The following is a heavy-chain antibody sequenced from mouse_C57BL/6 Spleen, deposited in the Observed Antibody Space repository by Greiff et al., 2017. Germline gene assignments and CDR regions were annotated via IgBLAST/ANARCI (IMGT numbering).Heavy chain of an antibody. J-gene: IGHJ2*01. CDR2: IHPNSGSN. V-gene: IGHV1-64*01. Sequence: QVQLQQPGAELVKPGASVKLSCKASGYTFTSYWMHWVKQRPGQGLEWIGMIHPNSGSNNYNEKFKSKATLTVDKSSSTAYMQLSSLTSEDSAVYYCARFPDGYYYYFDYWGQGTTLTVSS. D-gene: IGHD2-3*01. CDR1: GYTFTSYW. CDR3: ARFPDGYYYYFDY.